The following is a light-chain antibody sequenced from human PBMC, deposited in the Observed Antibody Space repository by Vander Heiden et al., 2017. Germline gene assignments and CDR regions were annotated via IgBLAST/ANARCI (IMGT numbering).Light chain of an antibody. CDR3: AAWDDSRNGWV. CDR1: SSTIGSNT. J-gene: IGLJ3*02. Sequence: QSVLPQPPSASGPPGQRVTIPFSGSSSTIGSNTVYWYQQPPGTAPKLLIYSNNQRPSGVPDRFSGSKSGTSASLAISGLQSEDEADYYCAAWDDSRNGWVFGGGTKLTVL. CDR2: SNN. V-gene: IGLV1-44*01.